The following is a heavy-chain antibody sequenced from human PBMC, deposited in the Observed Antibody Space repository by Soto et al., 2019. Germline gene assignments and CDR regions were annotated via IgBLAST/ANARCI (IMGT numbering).Heavy chain of an antibody. CDR2: IYPGDSDT. CDR3: ARRRVRGSSDYGMDV. D-gene: IGHD3-10*01. J-gene: IGHJ6*02. Sequence: GECVKISCKGAGYSLTIYCIGWALQMPWKGLEWMGIIYPGDSDTRYSPSFQGQVTISADKSISTAYLQWSSLKASDTAMYYCARRRVRGSSDYGMDVWGQATTVTVSS. V-gene: IGHV5-51*01. CDR1: GYSLTIYC.